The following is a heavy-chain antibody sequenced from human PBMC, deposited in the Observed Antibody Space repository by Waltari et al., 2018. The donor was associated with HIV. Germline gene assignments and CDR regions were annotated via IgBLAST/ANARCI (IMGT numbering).Heavy chain of an antibody. D-gene: IGHD2-15*01. CDR3: ASSGVYAHDAFKI. V-gene: IGHV3-74*01. CDR1: GFTFHTYW. CDR2: MNSDGTTR. Sequence: EVQLVESRGGLVQPGGYLRLSCAASGFTFHTYWMHWLRQVPGKGLVWVSRMNSDGTTRSYADSVKGRFTISRDNAKNTLYVEMNSLRADDTAVYYCASSGVYAHDAFKIWGQGTKVIVSS. J-gene: IGHJ3*02.